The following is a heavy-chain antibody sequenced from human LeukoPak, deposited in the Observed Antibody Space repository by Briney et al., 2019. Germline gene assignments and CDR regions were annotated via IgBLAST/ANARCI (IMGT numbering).Heavy chain of an antibody. D-gene: IGHD3-16*01. V-gene: IGHV3-7*01. CDR3: AREGHAQFRFYYYYHGMDV. CDR1: GFTFSSYG. J-gene: IGHJ6*02. Sequence: GGSLRLSCAASGFTFSSYGMHWVRQAPGKGLEWVANIKQDGSEKYYVDSVKGRFTISRDNAKNSLYLQMNSLRAEDTADYYCAREGHAQFRFYYYYHGMDVWGQGTTVTVSS. CDR2: IKQDGSEK.